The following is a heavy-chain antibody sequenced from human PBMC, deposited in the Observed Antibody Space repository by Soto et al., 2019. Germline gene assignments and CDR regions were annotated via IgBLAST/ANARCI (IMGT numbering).Heavy chain of an antibody. D-gene: IGHD3-10*01. CDR1: GFTFSSYA. CDR2: ISYDGSNK. J-gene: IGHJ4*02. Sequence: QVQLVESGGGVVQPGRSLRLSCAASGFTFSSYAMHWVRQAPGKGLEWVAVISYDGSNKYYADSVKGRFTISRDNSKNTLYLQMNSLRAEDTAVYYCARDGASRISAYFDYWGQGTLVTVSS. CDR3: ARDGASRISAYFDY. V-gene: IGHV3-30-3*01.